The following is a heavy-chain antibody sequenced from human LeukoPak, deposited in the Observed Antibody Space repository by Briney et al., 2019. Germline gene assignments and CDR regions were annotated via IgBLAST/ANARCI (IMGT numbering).Heavy chain of an antibody. CDR1: GFPFNNYG. CDR2: IWYDGSKK. Sequence: GGSLRLSCAASGFPFNNYGIHWVRQAPGKGLEWVAVIWYDGSKKYYADSVQGRFTISRDNSKNTVYPQMNSLRAEDTAVYYCARDYDHYFDYWGQGNLVTVSS. J-gene: IGHJ4*02. D-gene: IGHD3-16*01. CDR3: ARDYDHYFDY. V-gene: IGHV3-33*01.